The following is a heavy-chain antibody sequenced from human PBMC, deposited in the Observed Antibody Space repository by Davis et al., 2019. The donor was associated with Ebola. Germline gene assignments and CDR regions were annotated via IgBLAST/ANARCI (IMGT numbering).Heavy chain of an antibody. CDR3: ASLRRTITGMDDAFDI. CDR1: GNSFTSHW. Sequence: GESLKISCKDSGNSFTSHWIGWVRQMPGKGLEWMGIIYTGDSDTRYSPSFRGQVTISADKSIKTAFLQWSSRKASDTAMYYCASLRRTITGMDDAFDIWGQGTMVTVSS. J-gene: IGHJ3*02. D-gene: IGHD2-8*02. V-gene: IGHV5-51*01. CDR2: IYTGDSDT.